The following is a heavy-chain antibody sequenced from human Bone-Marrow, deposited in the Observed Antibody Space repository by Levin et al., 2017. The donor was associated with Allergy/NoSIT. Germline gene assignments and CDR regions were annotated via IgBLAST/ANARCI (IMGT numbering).Heavy chain of an antibody. D-gene: IGHD2-15*01. J-gene: IGHJ4*02. V-gene: IGHV4-59*01. CDR1: GVSFRSYY. Sequence: SQTLSLTCTLSGVSFRSYYWSWIRQSPGRGLEWIAYISHSGSTNYNPSLKSRASISINKSKKQFSLRLSSVTAADTAMYFCARTPGYFDSWGLGTLVTVSS. CDR2: ISHSGST. CDR3: ARTPGYFDS.